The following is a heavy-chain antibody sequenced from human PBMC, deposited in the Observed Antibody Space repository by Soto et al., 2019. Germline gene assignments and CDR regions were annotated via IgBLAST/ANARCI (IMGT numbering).Heavy chain of an antibody. CDR1: GFSLSTSGLG. Sequence: SGPTLVNPTQTLTLTCTFSGFSLSTSGLGVGGIRQPPGKALEWLALIYWNDDKRYSPSLKSRLTITKDTSKNQVVLTMTNMDPVDTATYYCANSSPYYYDSSGYYFWGPGTLITVST. V-gene: IGHV2-5*01. J-gene: IGHJ4*02. CDR2: IYWNDDK. CDR3: ANSSPYYYDSSGYYF. D-gene: IGHD3-22*01.